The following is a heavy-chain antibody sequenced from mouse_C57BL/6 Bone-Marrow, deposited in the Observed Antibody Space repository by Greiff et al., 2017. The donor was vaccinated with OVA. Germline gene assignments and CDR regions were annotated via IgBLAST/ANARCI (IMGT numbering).Heavy chain of an antibody. Sequence: VQLQESGPELVKPGASVKISCKASGYTFTDYYINWVKQRPGQGLEWIGWIFPGSGSTYYNEKFKGKATLTVDKSSSTAYMLLTSLTSADSAVYFCAILYYGSSFDYWGQGTTLTVSS. CDR2: IFPGSGST. CDR3: AILYYGSSFDY. D-gene: IGHD1-1*01. J-gene: IGHJ2*01. CDR1: GYTFTDYY. V-gene: IGHV1-75*01.